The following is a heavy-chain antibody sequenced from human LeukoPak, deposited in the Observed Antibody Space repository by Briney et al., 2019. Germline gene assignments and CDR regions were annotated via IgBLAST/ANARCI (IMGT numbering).Heavy chain of an antibody. CDR1: GLTFSNYN. Sequence: GGSLRLSCAASGLTFSNYNMNWVRQAPGKGLEWVSSITEDSSYIYYADSVKGRFTISRDNAKNSLSLQMNSLRAEDTAVYYCARGGVYSSGWYVDYWGQGTLVTVSS. V-gene: IGHV3-21*01. CDR2: ITEDSSYI. J-gene: IGHJ4*02. CDR3: ARGGVYSSGWYVDY. D-gene: IGHD6-19*01.